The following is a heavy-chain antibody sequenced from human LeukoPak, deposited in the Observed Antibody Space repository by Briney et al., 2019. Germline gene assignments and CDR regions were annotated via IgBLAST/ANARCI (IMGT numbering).Heavy chain of an antibody. D-gene: IGHD2-2*01. Sequence: SETLSLTCTVSGGSISSYYWGWIRQPPGKGLEWIGEIYHSGRTNYNPSFKSRVTISVDKSKNQFSLKLSSVTAADTAVYYCARVKRKYQLLKPLHETPSHYFDYWGQGTLVTVSS. J-gene: IGHJ4*02. CDR2: IYHSGRT. V-gene: IGHV4-59*12. CDR1: GGSISSYY. CDR3: ARVKRKYQLLKPLHETPSHYFDY.